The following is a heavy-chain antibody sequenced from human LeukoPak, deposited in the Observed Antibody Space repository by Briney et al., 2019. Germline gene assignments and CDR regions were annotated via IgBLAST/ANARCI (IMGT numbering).Heavy chain of an antibody. CDR3: ARGGYYGSGNDFRFDP. J-gene: IGHJ5*02. CDR1: GGSISSGSYY. CDR2: IYISGST. Sequence: SETLSLTCTVSGGSISSGSYYWSWIRQSAEKGLEWIGHIYISGSTNYNPSLTSRVTMSIDTSKNQFSLKLSSVTAADTAVYYCARGGYYGSGNDFRFDPWGQGTLVTVSS. V-gene: IGHV4-61*09. D-gene: IGHD3-10*01.